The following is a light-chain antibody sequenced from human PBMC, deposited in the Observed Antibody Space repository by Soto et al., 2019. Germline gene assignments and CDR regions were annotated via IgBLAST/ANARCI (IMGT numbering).Light chain of an antibody. J-gene: IGLJ2*01. Sequence: SYELTQPPSVSVAPGKTARITCGGNNIGRKSVHWYQQKPGQAPVLVIYYDSDRPSGIPERFSGSNSGNTATLTISRVEAGDEADYYCQVWDSSSDHPGVFGVGTKLTVL. CDR2: YDS. V-gene: IGLV3-21*04. CDR3: QVWDSSSDHPGV. CDR1: NIGRKS.